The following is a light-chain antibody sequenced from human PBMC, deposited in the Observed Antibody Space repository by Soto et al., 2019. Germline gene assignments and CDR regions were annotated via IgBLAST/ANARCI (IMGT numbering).Light chain of an antibody. Sequence: QSVLTQPPSVSEAPRQRVTISCSGSSSNIGNKAVNWYQQLPGKAPKLLIYYDDLLPSGVSDRFSGSKSGTSASLAISGLQSEDEADYYCAAWDDSLNVWVFGGGTKLTVL. CDR1: SSNIGNKA. V-gene: IGLV1-36*01. CDR2: YDD. J-gene: IGLJ3*02. CDR3: AAWDDSLNVWV.